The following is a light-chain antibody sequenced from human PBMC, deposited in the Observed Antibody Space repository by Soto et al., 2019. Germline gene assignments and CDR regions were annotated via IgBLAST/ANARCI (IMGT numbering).Light chain of an antibody. CDR2: GTS. CDR3: QEYGTAPPRYI. J-gene: IGKJ2*01. V-gene: IGKV3-20*01. CDR1: QRFSSNY. Sequence: ELVLTQSPGTLSLSPGERATLSCRASQRFSSNYLAWYQQKPGQAPRLLIYGTSNRATGIPDRFSGSGSGTDFTPPIRRLEPEALAVYYCQEYGTAPPRYIFGQGTKLEI.